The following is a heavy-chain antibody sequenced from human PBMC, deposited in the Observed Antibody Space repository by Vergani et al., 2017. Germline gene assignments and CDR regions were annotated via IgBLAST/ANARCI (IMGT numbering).Heavy chain of an antibody. CDR3: ARENHDYSNYVYFDY. J-gene: IGHJ4*02. D-gene: IGHD4-11*01. Sequence: QVQLQESGPGLVKPSQTLSLTCTVSGGSISSGGYYWSWIRQHPGKGLEWIGYIYYSGSTYYNPSLKSRVTISVDTSKNQFSLKLSSVTAADPAVYYCARENHDYSNYVYFDYWGQGTLVTVSS. CDR1: GGSISSGGYY. CDR2: IYYSGST. V-gene: IGHV4-31*03.